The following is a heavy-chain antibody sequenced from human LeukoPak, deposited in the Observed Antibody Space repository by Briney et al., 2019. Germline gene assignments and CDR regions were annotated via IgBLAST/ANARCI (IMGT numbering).Heavy chain of an antibody. CDR1: GFTFNNYG. J-gene: IGHJ4*02. Sequence: GGSLRLSCAASGFTFNNYGMYWVRQAPGKGLVWVSRINTDGSSTSYADSVKGRFTISRDNAKNTLYLQMNSLRVEDTAVYYCARGGYTYGRGVDYWGRGTLVTVSS. V-gene: IGHV3-74*01. CDR3: ARGGYTYGRGVDY. D-gene: IGHD5-18*01. CDR2: INTDGSST.